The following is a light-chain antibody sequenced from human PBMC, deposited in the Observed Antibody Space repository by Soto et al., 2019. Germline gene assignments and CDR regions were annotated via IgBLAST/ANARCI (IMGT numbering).Light chain of an antibody. CDR1: SSDVGTYKY. CDR2: DVS. CDR3: SSYTSSSPLG. Sequence: ASTVEAITIFKKKTSSDVGTYKYVSSYQHPPGKAPKLRIYDVSNRPSGVSDRFSGSKSGNTASLIISGLQTEDEADYYCSSYTSSSPLGFGGGTKVT. J-gene: IGLJ2*01. V-gene: IGLV2-14*03.